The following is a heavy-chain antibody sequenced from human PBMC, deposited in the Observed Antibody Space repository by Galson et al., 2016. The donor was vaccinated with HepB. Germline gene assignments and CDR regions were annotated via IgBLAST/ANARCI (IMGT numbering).Heavy chain of an antibody. Sequence: SLRLSCAASGFTFSYYSMNWVRQAPGKGLEWLSYINSSNSTIYYADSVKGRFTIFRDNVKDSLYLQMNSLRDEDTAVYYCARGPPKKVVGAAWGGNYFDYWGQGTLVTVSS. CDR1: GFTFSYYS. J-gene: IGHJ4*02. CDR3: ARGPPKKVVGAAWGGNYFDY. CDR2: INSSNSTI. V-gene: IGHV3-48*02. D-gene: IGHD1-26*01.